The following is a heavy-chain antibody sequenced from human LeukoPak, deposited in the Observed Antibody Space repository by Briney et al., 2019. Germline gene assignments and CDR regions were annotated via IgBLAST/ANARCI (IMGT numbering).Heavy chain of an antibody. Sequence: GSLRLSCAASGFTFSSYAMSWVRQAPGKGLEWVSAISGSGGSTYYADSVKGRFTISRDNSKNTLYLQMNSLRAEDTAVYYCAKSTVAIFGVVSHFDYWGQGTLVTVSS. CDR1: GFTFSSYA. CDR2: ISGSGGST. D-gene: IGHD3-3*01. V-gene: IGHV3-23*01. CDR3: AKSTVAIFGVVSHFDY. J-gene: IGHJ4*02.